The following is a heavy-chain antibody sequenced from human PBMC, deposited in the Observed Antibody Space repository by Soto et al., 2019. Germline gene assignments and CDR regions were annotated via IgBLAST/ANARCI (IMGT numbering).Heavy chain of an antibody. J-gene: IGHJ4*02. D-gene: IGHD2-2*01. V-gene: IGHV3-23*01. CDR3: AKPSSSISWPFDY. Sequence: GGSLRLSCAGSGFTFSNYAMTWVRQAPGKGLEWVSSISGGGDSTYYADSVKGRFTISRDNSKNTLSLQMNSLRADDTAVYYCAKPSSSISWPFDYWGQGTLVTVSS. CDR2: ISGGGDST. CDR1: GFTFSNYA.